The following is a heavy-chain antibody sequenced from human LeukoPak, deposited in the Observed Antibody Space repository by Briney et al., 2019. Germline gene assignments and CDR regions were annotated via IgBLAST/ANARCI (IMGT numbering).Heavy chain of an antibody. CDR3: ARVPRYCSSTSCFAIDY. Sequence: ASVKVSCKASGYTFTGYYMHWVRQAPGQGLEWMGWINPNSGGTNYAQKFQGRVTMTRDTSISTAYMELSGLRSDDTAVYYCARVPRYCSSTSCFAIDYWGQGTLVTVSS. D-gene: IGHD2-2*01. CDR2: INPNSGGT. CDR1: GYTFTGYY. J-gene: IGHJ4*02. V-gene: IGHV1-2*02.